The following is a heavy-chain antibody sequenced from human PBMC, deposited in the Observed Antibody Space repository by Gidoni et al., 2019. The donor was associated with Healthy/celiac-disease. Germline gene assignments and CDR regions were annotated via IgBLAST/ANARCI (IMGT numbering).Heavy chain of an antibody. J-gene: IGHJ4*02. Sequence: QVQLQQWGAGLLKPSETLSLTCAVYGGSFSGYYWSWIRQPPGKGLEWIGEINHSGSTNYNPSLKSRVTISVDTSKNQFSLKLSSVTAADTAVYYCARRPYGSGWFFDYWGQGTLVTVSS. CDR3: ARRPYGSGWFFDY. CDR2: INHSGST. D-gene: IGHD6-19*01. CDR1: GGSFSGYY. V-gene: IGHV4-34*01.